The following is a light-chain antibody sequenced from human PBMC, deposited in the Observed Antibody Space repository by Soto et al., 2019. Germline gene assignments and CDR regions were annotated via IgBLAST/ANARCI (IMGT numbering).Light chain of an antibody. CDR3: QQLWTYPLT. Sequence: IQLTQSRASLSASXEARVTITXXASQDIAIYLAWYQQKPGEAPKLLIYAASTLYGGVPSRFSGSGSGTDFALTITSLQAEDFATYYCQQLWTYPLTFGGGTKVDTK. J-gene: IGKJ4*01. CDR2: AAS. CDR1: QDIAIY. V-gene: IGKV1-9*01.